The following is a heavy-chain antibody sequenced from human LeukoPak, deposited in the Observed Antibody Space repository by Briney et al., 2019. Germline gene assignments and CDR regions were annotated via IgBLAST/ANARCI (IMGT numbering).Heavy chain of an antibody. V-gene: IGHV1-18*01. CDR1: GYTFTSYG. CDR2: ISAYNGNT. D-gene: IGHD1-26*01. J-gene: IGHJ5*02. CDR3: ARDALVGATGNWFDP. Sequence: ASVKVSCKASGYTFTSYGISWVRQATGQGLEWMGWISAYNGNTNYAQKLQGRVTMTTDTSTSTAYMELRSLRSDDTAVYYCARDALVGATGNWFDPWGQGTLVTVSS.